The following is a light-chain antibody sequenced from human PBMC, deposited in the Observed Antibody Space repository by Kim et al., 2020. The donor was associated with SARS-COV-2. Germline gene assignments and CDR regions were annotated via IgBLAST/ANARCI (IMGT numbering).Light chain of an antibody. J-gene: IGKJ4*01. CDR3: QQSYTFIT. Sequence: DIQMTQSPPSLSASVGDKVTITCRASRSISIYLNWYQQKSGKAPKLLIYAASTLQSGVPSRFSGSGSGTDFTLTISSLQPDDFATYYCQQSYTFITFGGGTKVDIK. CDR1: RSISIY. CDR2: AAS. V-gene: IGKV1-39*01.